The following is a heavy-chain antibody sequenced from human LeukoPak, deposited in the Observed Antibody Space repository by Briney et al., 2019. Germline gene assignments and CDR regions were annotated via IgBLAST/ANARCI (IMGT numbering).Heavy chain of an antibody. V-gene: IGHV5-51*01. CDR1: GYIFPSYW. Sequence: GESLKISCKGSGYIFPSYWIGWVRQMPGKGLEWMGIIYPGDSDTRYSPSFQGQVTISADKSISTAYLQWSSLKASDTAMYYCARGYCSGGSCYDAFDIWGQGTMVTVSS. CDR3: ARGYCSGGSCYDAFDI. D-gene: IGHD2-15*01. CDR2: IYPGDSDT. J-gene: IGHJ3*02.